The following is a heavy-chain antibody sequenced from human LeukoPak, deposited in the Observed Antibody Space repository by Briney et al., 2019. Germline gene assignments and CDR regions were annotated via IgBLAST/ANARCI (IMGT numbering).Heavy chain of an antibody. CDR2: MYFSGST. CDR1: GGSISSYY. Sequence: SETLSLTCTVSGGSISSYYWNWVRQPPGKGLEWIGSMYFSGSTYYNPSLKSRVTISVDTSENQLSLKLSSVTAADTAVYYCARAGHYYDSSGYYELHYWGQGTLVTVSS. D-gene: IGHD3-22*01. J-gene: IGHJ4*02. V-gene: IGHV4-59*12. CDR3: ARAGHYYDSSGYYELHY.